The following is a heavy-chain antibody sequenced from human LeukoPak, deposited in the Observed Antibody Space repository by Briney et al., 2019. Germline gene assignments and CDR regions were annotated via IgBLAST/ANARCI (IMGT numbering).Heavy chain of an antibody. D-gene: IGHD4-17*01. CDR1: GHTFTSYX. J-gene: IGHJ4*02. V-gene: IGHV1-18*01. CDR2: XXTXXXXT. CDR3: ARDPGDGFDY. Sequence: ASVKVXCXASGHTFTSYXIXXXXXXPXXGLEWMXXXXTXXXXTXXXXXLXXXVXXXXXXXTSTAHMELRSLRSDDTAVYYCARDPGDGFDYWGQGTLVTVSS.